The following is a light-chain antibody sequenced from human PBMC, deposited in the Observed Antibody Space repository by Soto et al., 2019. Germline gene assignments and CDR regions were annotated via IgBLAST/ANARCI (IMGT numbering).Light chain of an antibody. CDR2: EDI. V-gene: IGLV2-23*01. J-gene: IGLJ2*01. CDR3: RSYAGGASVV. CDR1: SSDIGRYNL. Sequence: QSVLTQPASVSGSPGQSITISCTGTSSDIGRYNLVSWYQQHPGKAPKLIIYEDIERPSGVSDRFSGSKSGNTASLTISGLQTEDEADYYCRSYAGGASVVFGGGTQLTVL.